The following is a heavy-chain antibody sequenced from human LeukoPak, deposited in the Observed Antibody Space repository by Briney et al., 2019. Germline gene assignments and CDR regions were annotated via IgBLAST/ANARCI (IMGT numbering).Heavy chain of an antibody. CDR3: ARVEYCSSTSCYFFDY. Sequence: SSETLSLTCTVSGGSISSYYWSWIRQPPGKGLEWIGYIYYSGSTNYNPSLKSRVTISVDTSKNQFSLKLSSVTAADTAVYYCARVEYCSSTSCYFFDYWGQGTLVTVSS. V-gene: IGHV4-59*01. CDR2: IYYSGST. D-gene: IGHD2-2*01. CDR1: GGSISSYY. J-gene: IGHJ4*02.